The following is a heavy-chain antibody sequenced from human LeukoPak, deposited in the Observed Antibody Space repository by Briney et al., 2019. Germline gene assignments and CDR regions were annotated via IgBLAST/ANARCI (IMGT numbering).Heavy chain of an antibody. J-gene: IGHJ4*01. D-gene: IGHD3-10*01. V-gene: IGHV1-2*02. Sequence: ASVKVSCKASGYTFTTDYYIRWVRPVAGQGREWMGGINPNDADVRYPPKFQGRPTMTRHTSTSTAYLQLSSLRYDDTAIYFCARVPRPPIAHSGSHYWGQGTLVTVSS. CDR1: GYTFTTDYY. CDR2: INPNDADV. CDR3: ARVPRPPIAHSGSHY.